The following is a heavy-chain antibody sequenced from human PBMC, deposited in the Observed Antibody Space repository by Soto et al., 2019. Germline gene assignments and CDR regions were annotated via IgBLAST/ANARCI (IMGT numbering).Heavy chain of an antibody. CDR1: GYTFTSYD. D-gene: IGHD3-3*01. V-gene: IGHV1-8*01. CDR2: MNPNSGNT. J-gene: IGHJ4*02. CDR3: ARARFVEWEFDY. Sequence: ASVKVSCKASGYTFTSYDINWVRQATGQGLEWMGWMNPNSGNTGYAQKFQGRVTMTRNTSISTAYMELSSLRSEDTAVYYCARARFVEWEFDYWGQGTLVTVSS.